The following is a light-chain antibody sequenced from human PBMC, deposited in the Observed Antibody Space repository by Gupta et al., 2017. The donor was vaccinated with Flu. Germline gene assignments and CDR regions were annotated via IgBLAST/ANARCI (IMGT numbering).Light chain of an antibody. CDR1: QRISNW. CDR2: KAS. Sequence: DIQMTQSPSTLSASIGDRVTITCRASQRISNWLAWYQQKPGKAPKVLIYKASNLESGVPSRFSGSGSGTEFTLNISSLQPDDVATYYCQQYNSNSRTFGQGTKVEIK. CDR3: QQYNSNSRT. V-gene: IGKV1-5*03. J-gene: IGKJ1*01.